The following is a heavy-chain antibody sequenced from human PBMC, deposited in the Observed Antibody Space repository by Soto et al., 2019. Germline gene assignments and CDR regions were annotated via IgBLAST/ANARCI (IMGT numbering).Heavy chain of an antibody. Sequence: SVKVSCKASGGTFSSYAISWVRQAPGQGLEWMGGIIPIFGTANYAQKFQGRVTITADESTSTAYMELSSLRSEDTAVYYCAQTYGESGTNWFDPWGQGTLVTVSS. V-gene: IGHV1-69*13. CDR3: AQTYGESGTNWFDP. CDR1: GGTFSSYA. J-gene: IGHJ5*02. CDR2: IIPIFGTA. D-gene: IGHD3-10*01.